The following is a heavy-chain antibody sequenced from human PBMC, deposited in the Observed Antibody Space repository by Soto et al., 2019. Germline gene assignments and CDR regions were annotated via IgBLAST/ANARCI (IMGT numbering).Heavy chain of an antibody. CDR2: IIPIFGTA. CDR1: GGTFSSYA. Sequence: QVQLVQSGAEVKKPGSSVKVSCKASGGTFSSYAISWVRQAPGQGLEWMGGIIPIFGTANYAQKFQGRVTIPADESTSTADMELSSLRSEDTAVYDCARSDSVRGVIIGGYDYWGQGPLVTVSS. V-gene: IGHV1-69*01. J-gene: IGHJ4*02. CDR3: ARSDSVRGVIIGGYDY. D-gene: IGHD3-10*01.